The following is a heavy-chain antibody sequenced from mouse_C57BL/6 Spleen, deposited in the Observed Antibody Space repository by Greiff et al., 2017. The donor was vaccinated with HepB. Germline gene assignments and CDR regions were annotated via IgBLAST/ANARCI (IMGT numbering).Heavy chain of an antibody. CDR1: GYTFTTYP. J-gene: IGHJ1*03. Sequence: ESGAELVKPGASVKMSCKASGYTFTTYPIEWMKQNHGKSLEWIGNFHPYNDDTKYNEKFKGKATLTVEKSSSTVYLELSRSTSDDSAVYYCARAITTVVPTGWYFDVWGTGTTVTVSS. CDR3: ARAITTVVPTGWYFDV. D-gene: IGHD1-1*01. CDR2: FHPYNDDT. V-gene: IGHV1-47*01.